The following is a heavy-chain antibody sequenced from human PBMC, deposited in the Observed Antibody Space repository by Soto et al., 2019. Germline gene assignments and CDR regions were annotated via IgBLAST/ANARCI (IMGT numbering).Heavy chain of an antibody. CDR2: ISGSGGST. CDR1: GFTFSSYA. CDR3: AKDVAGTGRGDY. V-gene: IGHV3-23*01. D-gene: IGHD6-19*01. J-gene: IGHJ4*02. Sequence: GGSLRLACAASGFTFSSYAMSWVRQAPGKGLEWVSAISGSGGSTYYADSVKGRFTISRDNSKNTLYLQMNSLRAEDTAVYYCAKDVAGTGRGDYWGQGTLVTVSS.